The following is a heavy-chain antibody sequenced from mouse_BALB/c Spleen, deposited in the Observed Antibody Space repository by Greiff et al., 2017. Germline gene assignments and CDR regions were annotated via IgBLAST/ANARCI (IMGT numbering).Heavy chain of an antibody. CDR2: INSNGGST. CDR3: ARRDYDYSWFAY. J-gene: IGHJ3*01. Sequence: EVKLVESGGGLVKLGGSLKLSCAASGFTFSSYYMSWVRQTPEKRLELVAAINSNGGSTYYPDTVKGRFTISRDNAKNTLYLQMSSLKSEDTALYYCARRDYDYSWFAYWGQGTLVTGSA. CDR1: GFTFSSYY. V-gene: IGHV5-6-2*01. D-gene: IGHD2-4*01.